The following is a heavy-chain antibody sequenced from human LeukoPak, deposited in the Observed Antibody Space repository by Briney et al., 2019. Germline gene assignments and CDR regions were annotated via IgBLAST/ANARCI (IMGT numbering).Heavy chain of an antibody. CDR1: GFTFSSYS. J-gene: IGHJ4*02. CDR3: ARNRIAVAGDPFDY. D-gene: IGHD6-19*01. Sequence: GSLRLSCAASGFTFSSYSMNWVRQAPGKGLEWVSSISSSSSYIYYADSVKGRFTISRDNAKNSLYLQMNSLRAEDTAVYYCARNRIAVAGDPFDYWGQGTLVTVSS. V-gene: IGHV3-21*01. CDR2: ISSSSSYI.